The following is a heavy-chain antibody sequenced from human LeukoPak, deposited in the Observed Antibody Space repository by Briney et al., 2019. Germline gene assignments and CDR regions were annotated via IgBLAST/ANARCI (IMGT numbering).Heavy chain of an antibody. CDR1: GGTFSSYA. V-gene: IGHV1-69*05. CDR2: IIPIFGTA. J-gene: IGHJ4*02. Sequence: GASVKVSCKASGGTFSSYAISWVRQAPGQGLEWMGRIIPIFGTANYAQKFQGRVTITTDESTSTAYMELSSLRSEDTAVYYCARKYYYDSSGSLDYWGQGTLVTVSS. D-gene: IGHD3-22*01. CDR3: ARKYYYDSSGSLDY.